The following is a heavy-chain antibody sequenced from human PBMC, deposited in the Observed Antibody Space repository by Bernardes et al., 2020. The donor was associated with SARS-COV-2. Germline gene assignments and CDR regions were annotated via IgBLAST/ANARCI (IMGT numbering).Heavy chain of an antibody. D-gene: IGHD3-3*01. CDR1: GYTLIELS. Sequence: ASVKVSCKVSGYTLIELSMHWVRQAPGKGLEWMGGFDPEDGETIYAQKFQGRVTMTEDTSTDTAYMELSSLRSEDTAVYYCATALPRDFWSGGYYYYGMDVWGQGTTVTVSS. CDR2: FDPEDGET. V-gene: IGHV1-24*01. CDR3: ATALPRDFWSGGYYYYGMDV. J-gene: IGHJ6*02.